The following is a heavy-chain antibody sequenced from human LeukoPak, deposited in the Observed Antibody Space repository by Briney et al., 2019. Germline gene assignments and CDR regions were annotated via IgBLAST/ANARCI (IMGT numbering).Heavy chain of an antibody. CDR1: GYTLTELS. CDR3: ATLSGVVLAARWGFVGYYYYMDV. V-gene: IGHV1-24*01. D-gene: IGHD2-2*01. CDR2: FDPEDGET. Sequence: ASVKVSCNVSGYTLTELSIHWVRHAPAKGLEWMGGFDPEDGETIYAQKFQGRVTMTEDTSTDTAHLELSRLRSEDTAVYYCATLSGVVLAARWGFVGYYYYMDVWGKGTTVTVSS. J-gene: IGHJ6*03.